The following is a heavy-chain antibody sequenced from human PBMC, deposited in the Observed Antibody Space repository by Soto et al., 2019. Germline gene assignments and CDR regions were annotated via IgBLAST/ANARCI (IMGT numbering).Heavy chain of an antibody. CDR2: ISFSGSTI. J-gene: IGHJ6*02. CDR3: TRGAGFFYGVDV. CDR1: GFIFGDYE. D-gene: IGHD3-10*01. Sequence: VVSLRISCAASGFIFGDYEMNWVRQAPGKGLEWIAHISFSGSTIYYADSVKGRFSISRDNSNNFLYLQLSGLRADDSAVYYCTRGAGFFYGVDVWGLGTTVTVS. V-gene: IGHV3-48*03.